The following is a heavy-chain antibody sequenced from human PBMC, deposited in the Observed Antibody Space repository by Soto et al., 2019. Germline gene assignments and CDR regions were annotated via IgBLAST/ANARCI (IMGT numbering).Heavy chain of an antibody. D-gene: IGHD6-13*01. CDR2: ISSSSSYI. J-gene: IGHJ5*02. Sequence: GGSLRLSCAASGFTFSSYSMNWVRQAPGKGLEWVSSISSSSSYIYYADSLKGRFTISRDNAKNSLYLQMNSLRAEDTAVYYCAREDSSSWPHNWFDPWGQGTLVTVSS. V-gene: IGHV3-21*01. CDR1: GFTFSSYS. CDR3: AREDSSSWPHNWFDP.